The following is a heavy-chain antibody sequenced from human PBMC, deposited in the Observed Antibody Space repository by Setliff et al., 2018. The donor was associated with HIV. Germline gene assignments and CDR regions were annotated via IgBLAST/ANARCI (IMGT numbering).Heavy chain of an antibody. V-gene: IGHV1-69*05. D-gene: IGHD3-10*01. J-gene: IGHJ4*02. CDR1: GGTFSSYA. CDR3: GRGVLYGLSEY. CDR2: IIPIFGTA. Sequence: GASVKVSCKASGGTFSSYAISWVRQAPGQGLEWMGGIIPIFGTANYAQKFQGRVTITTDESTSTAYMEIMSLRSDDTATYYCGRGVLYGLSEYWGPGSLVTVSS.